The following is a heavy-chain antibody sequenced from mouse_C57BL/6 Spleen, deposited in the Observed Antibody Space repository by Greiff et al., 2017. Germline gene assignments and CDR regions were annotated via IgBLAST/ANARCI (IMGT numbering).Heavy chain of an antibody. D-gene: IGHD2-12*01. V-gene: IGHV1-15*01. Sequence: QVQLQLSGAELVRPGASVTLSCKASGYTFTDYEMHWVKQTPVHGLEWIGAIDPETGGTASNQKFKGKAILTADKSSSTAYMELRSLTSEDSAVYYCTRGGYYSFYYFDYWGQGTTLTVSS. CDR3: TRGGYYSFYYFDY. CDR1: GYTFTDYE. J-gene: IGHJ2*01. CDR2: IDPETGGT.